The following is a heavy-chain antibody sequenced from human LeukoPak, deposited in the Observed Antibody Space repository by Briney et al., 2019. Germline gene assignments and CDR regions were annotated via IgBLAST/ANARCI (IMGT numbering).Heavy chain of an antibody. Sequence: PGASLRLSCAASGFTFSSYAMSWVRQAPGKGLEWVSAISGSGGSTYYADSGKGRFTISRDNSQNTLYLQMNSLRAEDTAVYYCATNYGYFDYWGQGTLVTVSS. D-gene: IGHD4-17*01. CDR3: ATNYGYFDY. CDR1: GFTFSSYA. CDR2: ISGSGGST. V-gene: IGHV3-23*01. J-gene: IGHJ4*02.